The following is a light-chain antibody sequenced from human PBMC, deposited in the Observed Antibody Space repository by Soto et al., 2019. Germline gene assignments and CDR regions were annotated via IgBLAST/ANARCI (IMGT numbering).Light chain of an antibody. J-gene: IGKJ1*01. CDR1: QSISSY. V-gene: IGKV1-39*01. Sequence: DIQMTQSPSSLSASVGDRVTITCRASQSISSYLNWYQQKPGKATNLLIYAASSLQSGVSSRFSGSGSGTDFTLTISSLQPEDCGIYYCQQTYSTPRTFGQGTKVEIK. CDR3: QQTYSTPRT. CDR2: AAS.